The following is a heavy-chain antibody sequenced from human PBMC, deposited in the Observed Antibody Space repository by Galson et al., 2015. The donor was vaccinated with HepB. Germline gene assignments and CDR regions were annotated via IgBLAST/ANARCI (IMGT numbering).Heavy chain of an antibody. CDR3: ATAVTTVTTPGWSFDY. CDR2: FDPEDGET. J-gene: IGHJ4*02. Sequence: SVKVSCKVSGYTLTELSMHWVRQAPGKGLEWMGGFDPEDGETIYAQKFQGRVTMTEDTSTDTAYMELSSLRSEDTAVYYCATAVTTVTTPGWSFDYWGQGTLVTVSS. V-gene: IGHV1-24*01. D-gene: IGHD4-17*01. CDR1: GYTLTELS.